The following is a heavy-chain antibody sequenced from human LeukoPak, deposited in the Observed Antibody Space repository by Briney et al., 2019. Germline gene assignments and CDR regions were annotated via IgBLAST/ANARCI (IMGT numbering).Heavy chain of an antibody. J-gene: IGHJ4*02. D-gene: IGHD6-19*01. CDR2: ISYDGSNE. CDR3: AKYQRQWLPKGGFDY. V-gene: IGHV3-30-3*02. Sequence: PGGSLRLSCAASGFTFSDYAMHWVRQAPGKGLDWVAVISYDGSNEYYADSVKGRFTISRDNSKNTLYLQMDNLRAEDTAVYYCAKYQRQWLPKGGFDYWGQGTLVTVSS. CDR1: GFTFSDYA.